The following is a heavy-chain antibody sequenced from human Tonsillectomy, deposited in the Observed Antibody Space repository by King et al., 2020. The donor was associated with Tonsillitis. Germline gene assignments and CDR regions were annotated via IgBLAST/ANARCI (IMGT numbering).Heavy chain of an antibody. CDR2: IRSDGSEK. V-gene: IGHV3-30*02. Sequence: VQLVESGGGVVQPGGSLRLSCAASGFTFTSYGMHWVRQAPGKGLEWVTFIRSDGSEKYYADSVKGRFTVSRDNSKNTLILQINSLSAEDTAVYYCAKGEVGTLTSFDYWGQGTLVTVSS. CDR1: GFTFTSYG. CDR3: AKGEVGTLTSFDY. J-gene: IGHJ4*02. D-gene: IGHD1-26*01.